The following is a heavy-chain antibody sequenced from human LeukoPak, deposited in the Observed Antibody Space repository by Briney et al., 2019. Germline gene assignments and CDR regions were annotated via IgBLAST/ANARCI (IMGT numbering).Heavy chain of an antibody. CDR2: IYYSGST. J-gene: IGHJ4*02. D-gene: IGHD2-15*01. Sequence: PSETLSLTCTVSGGSISSSSYYWGWIRQPPGKGLEWIGSIYYSGSTYYKPSLKSRVTISVDTSKNQFSLKLSSVTAAGTAVYYCASYVVVVAATGYWGQGTLVTVSS. V-gene: IGHV4-39*01. CDR3: ASYVVVVAATGY. CDR1: GGSISSSSYY.